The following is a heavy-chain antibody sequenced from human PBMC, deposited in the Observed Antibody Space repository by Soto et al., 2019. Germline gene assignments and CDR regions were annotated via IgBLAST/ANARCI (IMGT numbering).Heavy chain of an antibody. CDR3: ARFRRSKRGYEPEWYLGL. V-gene: IGHV4-59*01. Sequence: LETLGLTYTVSGDSIGGADWNGIRQAPREGLEWIGHISDTGTTNYSPSLKSRAFMSVDTSKTQISLKVSSVNTADTAVYYCARFRRSKRGYEPEWYLGLWGRGTLVTVSS. D-gene: IGHD5-12*01. CDR2: ISDTGTT. J-gene: IGHJ2*01. CDR1: GDSIGGAD.